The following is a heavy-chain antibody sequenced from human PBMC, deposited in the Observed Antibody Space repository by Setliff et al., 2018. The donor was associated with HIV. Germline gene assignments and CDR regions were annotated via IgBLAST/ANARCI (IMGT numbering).Heavy chain of an antibody. D-gene: IGHD6-19*01. J-gene: IGHJ4*02. CDR1: GGSISSYY. V-gene: IGHV4-4*07. CDR3: ARQGAVTGHSFDY. CDR2: IYSTGSI. Sequence: SETLSLTCTVSGGSISSYYWSWIRQPAGKGLEWIGRIYSTGSINYNPSLRSGVTMSVDRSKNSFSLEVMSVTAADTAIYYCARQGAVTGHSFDYWGQGALVTVSS.